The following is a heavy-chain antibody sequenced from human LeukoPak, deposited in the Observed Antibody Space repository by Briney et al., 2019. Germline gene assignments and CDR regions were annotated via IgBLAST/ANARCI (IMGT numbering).Heavy chain of an antibody. D-gene: IGHD5-12*01. V-gene: IGHV4-39*01. J-gene: IGHJ5*01. CDR3: VRHGGRGGATMGAFDS. CDR2: VYYGRTT. Sequence: SETLSLNCTVSAGSFISSSHHWGWIRQSPGKGLEWIGSVYYGRTTYYNPSLDGRVTVSLDTSANQFSLQLNSVTAADTAVYYCVRHGGRGGATMGAFDSWGQGSLVTVSS. CDR1: AGSFISSSHH.